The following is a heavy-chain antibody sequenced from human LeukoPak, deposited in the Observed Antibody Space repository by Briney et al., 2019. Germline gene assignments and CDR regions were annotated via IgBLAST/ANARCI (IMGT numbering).Heavy chain of an antibody. Sequence: PSETLSLTCTVSGGSISSYYWSWIRQPPGKGLEWIGYIYYSGSTNYNPSLKSRVTISVDTSKNQFSLKLSSVTAADTAVYYCARHHPDYYGMDVWGQGTTVTVSS. CDR1: GGSISSYY. J-gene: IGHJ6*02. V-gene: IGHV4-59*08. CDR2: IYYSGST. CDR3: ARHHPDYYGMDV.